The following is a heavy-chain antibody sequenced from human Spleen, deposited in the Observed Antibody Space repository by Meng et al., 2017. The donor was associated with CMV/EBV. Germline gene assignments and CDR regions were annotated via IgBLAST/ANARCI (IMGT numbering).Heavy chain of an antibody. CDR1: GFTFSGRG. Sequence: GGSLRLSCAVSGFTFSGRGMAWVRQAPGKGLEWVSTISGGGENTHYADSVKGRFTISRDNSKNTLYLQMNSLRAEDTAVYHCAKDVGGDWHFDFWGQGTLVTVSS. J-gene: IGHJ4*02. D-gene: IGHD2-21*01. CDR3: AKDVGGDWHFDF. V-gene: IGHV3-23*01. CDR2: ISGGGENT.